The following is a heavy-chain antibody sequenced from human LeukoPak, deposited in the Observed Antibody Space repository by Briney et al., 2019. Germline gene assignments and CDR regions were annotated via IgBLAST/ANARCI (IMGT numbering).Heavy chain of an antibody. CDR2: MYHTGST. D-gene: IGHD6-13*01. CDR3: VGAAGNYYFDY. J-gene: IGHJ4*02. Sequence: TSETLSLTCTVSGGSISSSSYYWGWIRQPPGKGLEWIGSMYHTGSTYYNPSLKSRVTISVDTSKNQFSLKLSSVTAADTAVYYCVGAAGNYYFDYWGQGTLVTVSS. V-gene: IGHV4-39*01. CDR1: GGSISSSSYY.